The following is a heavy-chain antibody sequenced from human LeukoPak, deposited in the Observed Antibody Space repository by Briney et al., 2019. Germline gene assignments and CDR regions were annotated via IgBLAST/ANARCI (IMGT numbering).Heavy chain of an antibody. Sequence: GGSLRLSCAASGFTFSSYGMHWVRQAPGKGLEWVAVISYDGSNKYYADSVKGRFTISRDNSKNTLYLQMNSLRAEDTAVYYCAKDPPGSGTHMDVWGQGTTVTASS. CDR1: GFTFSSYG. CDR2: ISYDGSNK. D-gene: IGHD3-10*01. CDR3: AKDPPGSGTHMDV. V-gene: IGHV3-30*18. J-gene: IGHJ6*02.